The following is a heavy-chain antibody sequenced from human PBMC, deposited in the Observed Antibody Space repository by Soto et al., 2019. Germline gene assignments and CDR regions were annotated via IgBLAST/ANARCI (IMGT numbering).Heavy chain of an antibody. D-gene: IGHD3-10*01. CDR2: IIPILGIA. J-gene: IGHJ4*02. Sequence: QVQLVQSGAEVKKPGSSVKVSCKASGGTFSSYTISWVRQAPGQGLEWMGRIIPILGIANYAQKFRGRVTITADKSTSTAYMELSSLRSEETAVYDCARDYYGSGSYYNWGQGTLVTVSS. CDR1: GGTFSSYT. V-gene: IGHV1-69*08. CDR3: ARDYYGSGSYYN.